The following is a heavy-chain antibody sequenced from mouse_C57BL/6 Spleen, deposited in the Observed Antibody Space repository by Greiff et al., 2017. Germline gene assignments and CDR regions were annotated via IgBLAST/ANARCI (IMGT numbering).Heavy chain of an antibody. J-gene: IGHJ3*01. D-gene: IGHD1-1*01. CDR3: TVLFRPWFAY. Sequence: VQLHHSGPELVKPGASVKISCKASGSTFPDYYMNWVKQSHGKSLEWIGDITPNNGGTSYNQKFKGKATLTVDKSSSTAYMELRSLTSEDTAVYYCTVLFRPWFAYWGQGTLGTVSA. CDR1: GSTFPDYY. CDR2: ITPNNGGT. V-gene: IGHV1-26*01.